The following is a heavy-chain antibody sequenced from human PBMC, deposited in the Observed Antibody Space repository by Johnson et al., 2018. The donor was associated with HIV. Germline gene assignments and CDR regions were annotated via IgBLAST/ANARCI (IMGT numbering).Heavy chain of an antibody. CDR1: GFTISTFW. CDR2: ISGGGST. D-gene: IGHD6-13*01. V-gene: IGHV3-23*04. Sequence: VQLVESGGALVQPGGSLRLSCEVSGFTISTFWMHWVRQVPGKGLMWVSRISGGGSTYYADSVKGRFTISRDNSKNTLYMQMNSLRAEDTAVYYCAKDHWVVGSWQAFDIWGQGTMVTVSS. J-gene: IGHJ3*02. CDR3: AKDHWVVGSWQAFDI.